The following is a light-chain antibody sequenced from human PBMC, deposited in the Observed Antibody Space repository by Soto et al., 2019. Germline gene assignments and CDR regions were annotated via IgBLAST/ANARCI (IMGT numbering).Light chain of an antibody. CDR2: GAS. V-gene: IGKV3-15*01. J-gene: IGKJ1*01. CDR3: QQYNNWPMT. Sequence: EIVMTQSPATLSVSPWERATLSCRASQSISNNLAWYQQKPGQAPRLLIFGASTRATGIPARFSGGGSGTEFTVTISSLQSEDFAVYYCQQYNNWPMTFGQGTKVDIK. CDR1: QSISNN.